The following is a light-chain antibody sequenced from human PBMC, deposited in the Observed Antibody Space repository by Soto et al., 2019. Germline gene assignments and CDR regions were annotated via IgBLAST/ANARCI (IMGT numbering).Light chain of an antibody. CDR3: SSYTTTNTYV. V-gene: IGLV2-14*01. CDR1: SSDVGGYNY. J-gene: IGLJ1*01. Sequence: QSALTQPASVSGSPGQSITISCTGTSSDVGGYNYVSWHQQHPGKAPKLMIYEVTHRPSDVSSRFSGSKSGNTASLTISGLQAEDEADYYCSSYTTTNTYVFGTGTQLTVL. CDR2: EVT.